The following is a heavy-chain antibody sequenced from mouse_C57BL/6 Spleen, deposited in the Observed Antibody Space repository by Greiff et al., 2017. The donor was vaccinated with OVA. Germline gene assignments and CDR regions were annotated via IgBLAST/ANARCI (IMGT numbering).Heavy chain of an antibody. CDR1: GYTFTSYW. CDR2: IYPGSGSP. CDR3: ALDITTVVATDYAMDY. D-gene: IGHD1-1*01. V-gene: IGHV1-55*01. J-gene: IGHJ4*01. Sequence: QVQLQQPGAELVKPGASVKMSCKASGYTFTSYWITWVKQRPGQGLEWIGDIYPGSGSPNYNEKFKSKATLTVDASSSTAYMQLSSLTSEDSAVYYCALDITTVVATDYAMDYWGQGTSVTVSS.